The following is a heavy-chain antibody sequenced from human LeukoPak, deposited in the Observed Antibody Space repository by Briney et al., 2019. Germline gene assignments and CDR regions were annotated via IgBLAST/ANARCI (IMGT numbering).Heavy chain of an antibody. CDR3: ARLPYKPSPIWFGELLFSAGAFDI. V-gene: IGHV4-34*01. Sequence: SETLSLTCAVYGGSFSGYYWSWIRQPPGKGLEWIGEINHSGSTNYNPSLKSRVTISVDTSKNQFSLKLSSVTAADTAVYYCARLPYKPSPIWFGELLFSAGAFDIWGQGTMVTVSS. CDR2: INHSGST. J-gene: IGHJ3*02. D-gene: IGHD3-10*01. CDR1: GGSFSGYY.